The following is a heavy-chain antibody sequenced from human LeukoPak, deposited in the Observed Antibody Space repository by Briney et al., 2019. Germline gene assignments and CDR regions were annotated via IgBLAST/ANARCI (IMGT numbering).Heavy chain of an antibody. D-gene: IGHD6-13*01. CDR3: ARGRGSSWYYFDS. V-gene: IGHV4-59*01. J-gene: IGHJ4*02. Sequence: PSETLSLTCSVSAGSLSTYWWSWIRQPPGKGLEWIGFIHYTGGTLYNPSLKSRVTLSVDVSKSQFSLSLTSATTADTAVYYCARGRGSSWYYFDSWGQGTLVTVSS. CDR2: IHYTGGT. CDR1: AGSLSTYW.